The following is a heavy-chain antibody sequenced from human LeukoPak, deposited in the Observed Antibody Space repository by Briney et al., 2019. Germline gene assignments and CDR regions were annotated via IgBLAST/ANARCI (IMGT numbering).Heavy chain of an antibody. D-gene: IGHD3-3*01. J-gene: IGHJ3*02. CDR2: INPSGGST. V-gene: IGHV1-46*01. Sequence: ASVKVSCKASGYTFTSYYMHWVRQAPGQGLEWMGIINPSGGSTSYAQKFQGRVTMTRDMSTSTVYMELSSLRSEDTAVYYCARGDTIFGVVIHGAFDIWGQGTMVTVSS. CDR1: GYTFTSYY. CDR3: ARGDTIFGVVIHGAFDI.